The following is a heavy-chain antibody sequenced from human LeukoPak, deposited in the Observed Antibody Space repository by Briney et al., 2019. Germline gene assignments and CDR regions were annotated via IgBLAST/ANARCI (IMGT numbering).Heavy chain of an antibody. CDR1: GFTFSTYS. CDR2: ISRSASSI. V-gene: IGHV3-21*01. J-gene: IGHJ4*02. D-gene: IGHD4-17*01. CDR3: ARNDYGDYGIDY. Sequence: GGSLRLXRASSGFTFSTYSMSWVRQAPGKGLEWVSYISRSASSIYYADSVKGRFTTSRDNAKNSLYLQMNSLRAEDTAIYFCARNDYGDYGIDYWGQGTLVTVSS.